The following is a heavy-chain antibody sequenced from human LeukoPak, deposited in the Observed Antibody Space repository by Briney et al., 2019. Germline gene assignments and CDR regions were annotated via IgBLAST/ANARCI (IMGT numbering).Heavy chain of an antibody. V-gene: IGHV4-59*01. CDR1: GGSISSYY. D-gene: IGHD3-3*01. J-gene: IGHJ4*02. Sequence: PSETLSLTCTVSGGSISSYYWSWIRQPPGKGLDWIGYIYYSGSTNYNPSLKSRVTISVDTSKNQFSLKLSSVTAADTAVYYCARARYVPGFGVGIFDYWGQGTLVTVSS. CDR3: ARARYVPGFGVGIFDY. CDR2: IYYSGST.